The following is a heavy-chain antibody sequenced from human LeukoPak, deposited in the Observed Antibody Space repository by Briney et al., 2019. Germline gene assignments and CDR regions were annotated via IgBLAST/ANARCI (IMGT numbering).Heavy chain of an antibody. D-gene: IGHD3-10*01. CDR2: IYTSGST. V-gene: IGHV4-61*02. CDR1: GGSISSGIYY. CDR3: AILEMLLWFGESPHTGQESDY. J-gene: IGHJ4*02. Sequence: PSQTLSLTCTVSGGSISSGIYYWSWIRQPAGKGLEWIGRIYTSGSTNYNPSLKSRVTISIDTSKNQFSLKLSSVTAADTAVYYCAILEMLLWFGESPHTGQESDYWGQGTLVTVSS.